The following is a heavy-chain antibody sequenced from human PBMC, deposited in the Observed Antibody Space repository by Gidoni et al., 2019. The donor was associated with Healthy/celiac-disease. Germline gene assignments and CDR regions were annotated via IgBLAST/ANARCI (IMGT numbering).Heavy chain of an antibody. CDR3: ARGGGIDDVGSGWFDP. J-gene: IGHJ5*02. CDR2: INHSGST. Sequence: QVQLQQWGAGLLKPSETLSLTCAVDGGSFSGYYWSWIRQPPGKGLEWIGEINHSGSTNYNPSLKSRVTISVDTSKNQFSLKLSSVTAADTAVYYCARGGGIDDVGSGWFDPWGQGTLVTVSS. V-gene: IGHV4-34*01. CDR1: GGSFSGYY. D-gene: IGHD3-16*02.